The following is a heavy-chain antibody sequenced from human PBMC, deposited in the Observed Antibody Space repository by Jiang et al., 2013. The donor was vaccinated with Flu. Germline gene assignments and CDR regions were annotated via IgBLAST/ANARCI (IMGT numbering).Heavy chain of an antibody. D-gene: IGHD2-15*01. CDR1: GFTFSSYE. Sequence: QLLESGGGLVQPGGSLRLSCAASGFTFSSYEMNWVRQAPGKGLEWVSYISSSGSTIYYADSVKGRFTISRDNAKNSLYLQMNSLRVEDTAVYYCARDGYCSGGSCHSPDAFDIWGQGTMVTVSS. CDR3: ARDGYCSGGSCHSPDAFDI. CDR2: ISSSGSTI. V-gene: IGHV3-48*03. J-gene: IGHJ3*02.